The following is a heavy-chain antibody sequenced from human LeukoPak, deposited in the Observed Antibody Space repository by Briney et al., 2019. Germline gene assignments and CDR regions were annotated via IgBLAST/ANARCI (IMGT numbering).Heavy chain of an antibody. D-gene: IGHD5-18*01. J-gene: IGHJ6*02. CDR3: ARGYTDLGGDYATDV. Sequence: GGSLRLSCAASGFTFSDYYMTWIRQAPGKGLEWVSYISSSGSTIAYADSVKGRFTISRDNARNSLSLHMNSLRAEDTAVYYCARGYTDLGGDYATDVWGQGTTVNVSS. CDR2: ISSSGSTI. V-gene: IGHV3-11*01. CDR1: GFTFSDYY.